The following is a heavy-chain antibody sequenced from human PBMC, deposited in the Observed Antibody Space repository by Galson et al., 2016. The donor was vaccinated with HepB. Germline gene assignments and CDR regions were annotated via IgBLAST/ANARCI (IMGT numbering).Heavy chain of an antibody. V-gene: IGHV1-3*01. CDR2: INVGNGNT. CDR3: ARGFCASGVCSIFRTPLDY. J-gene: IGHJ4*02. CDR1: GYSFTNYA. D-gene: IGHD2-8*01. Sequence: SVKVSCKASGYSFTNYALHWVRQAPGQRLEWMGWINVGNGNTKYSQKFQARVTLTRDTSANTASMVLSSLRYEDTAVYYCARGFCASGVCSIFRTPLDYWGQGTLVTVSS.